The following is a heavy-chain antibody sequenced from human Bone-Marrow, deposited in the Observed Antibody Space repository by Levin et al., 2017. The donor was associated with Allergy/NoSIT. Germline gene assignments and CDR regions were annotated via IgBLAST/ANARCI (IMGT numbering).Heavy chain of an antibody. Sequence: ASVKVSCKASGYTFTNYAMSWVRQAPGQGLEWMGWINTNTGNPTYAQGFTGRFVFSLDTPATTAYLQITSLKAEDTAMYYCARDRLGEWLIGWGFDPWGQGTLVTVSS. D-gene: IGHD6-19*01. V-gene: IGHV7-4-1*02. CDR2: INTNTGNP. J-gene: IGHJ5*02. CDR1: GYTFTNYA. CDR3: ARDRLGEWLIGWGFDP.